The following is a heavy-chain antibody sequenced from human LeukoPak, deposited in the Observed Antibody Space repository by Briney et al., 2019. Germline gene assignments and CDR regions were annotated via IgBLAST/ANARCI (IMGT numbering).Heavy chain of an antibody. CDR1: GGSISSGYY. V-gene: IGHV4-38-2*02. CDR3: ASSINWG. J-gene: IGHJ4*02. Sequence: SETLSLTCTVSGGSISSGYYWGWIRQPPGKGLEWIGSIYHSGSTYYNPSLKSRVTISVDTSKNQFSLKLSSVTAADTAVYYCASSINWGWGQGTLVTVSS. CDR2: IYHSGST. D-gene: IGHD7-27*01.